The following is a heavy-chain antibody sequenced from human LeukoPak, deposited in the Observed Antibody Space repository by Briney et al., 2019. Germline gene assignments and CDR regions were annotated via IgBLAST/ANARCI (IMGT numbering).Heavy chain of an antibody. Sequence: GGSLRLSCAASGFAFNNYAMHWVRQAPGKGLEWVAVVSYDEYYADSVKGRFTISRDNSKNTLYLQMNSLRAEDTAVYYCAKGDKPVIAMVKFDYWGHGTLVTVSS. CDR3: AKGDKPVIAMVKFDY. D-gene: IGHD5-18*01. CDR1: GFAFNNYA. CDR2: VSYDE. J-gene: IGHJ4*01. V-gene: IGHV3-30*04.